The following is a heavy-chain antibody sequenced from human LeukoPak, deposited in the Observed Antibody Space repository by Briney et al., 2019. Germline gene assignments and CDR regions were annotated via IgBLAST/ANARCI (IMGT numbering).Heavy chain of an antibody. CDR3: ARGDSGYDYGFDN. CDR2: IIPIFGTT. CDR1: GGTFSSHA. Sequence: SVKVSCKASGGTFSSHAISWERQAPGQGLEWVGGIIPIFGTTNYAQKFQGRVTITTDESTSTGYMELRSLRSDDTAVYYCARGDSGYDYGFDNWGQGTLVTVSS. D-gene: IGHD5-12*01. J-gene: IGHJ4*02. V-gene: IGHV1-69*05.